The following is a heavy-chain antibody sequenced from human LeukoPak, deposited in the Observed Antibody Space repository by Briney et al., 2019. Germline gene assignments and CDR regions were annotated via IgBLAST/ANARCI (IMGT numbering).Heavy chain of an antibody. CDR3: ARALAAAGIGGSYYFDY. CDR1: GGSIRSSYYY. D-gene: IGHD6-13*01. Sequence: PSETLSLTCTVSGGSIRSSYYYWGWIRQPPGKGLEWIGSIYDSGSTYYNPSLKSRVTISVDTSKNQFSLKLNSVTAADTAVYYCARALAAAGIGGSYYFDYWGQGTLVTVSS. CDR2: IYDSGST. V-gene: IGHV4-39*07. J-gene: IGHJ4*02.